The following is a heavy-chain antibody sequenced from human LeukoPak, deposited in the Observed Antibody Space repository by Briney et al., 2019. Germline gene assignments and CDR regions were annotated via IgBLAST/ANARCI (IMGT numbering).Heavy chain of an antibody. J-gene: IGHJ6*02. V-gene: IGHV3-48*03. CDR1: GFTFSSYE. CDR2: ISSSGSTI. Sequence: GGSLRLSCAASGFTFSSYEMNWVRQAPGKGLEWVSYISSSGSTIYYADSVKGRFTISRDNAKNSLYLQMNSLRAEDTAVYYCARDRSYYYCGMDVWGQGTTVTVSS. CDR3: ARDRSYYYCGMDV.